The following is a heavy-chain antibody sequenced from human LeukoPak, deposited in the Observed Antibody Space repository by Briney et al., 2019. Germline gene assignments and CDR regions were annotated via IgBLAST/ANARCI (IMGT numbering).Heavy chain of an antibody. J-gene: IGHJ3*02. CDR3: ARDLVTATKGFDI. CDR2: ISYIGST. Sequence: SETLSLTCAVPADSFSSHYWTWIRQPPGKGLEWIGYISYIGSTNYNPSLKSRVTISIDTSKNQFSLKLSSVTAADTAVYYCARDLVTATKGFDIWGQGTMVSVSS. CDR1: ADSFSSHY. D-gene: IGHD4-17*01. V-gene: IGHV4-59*11.